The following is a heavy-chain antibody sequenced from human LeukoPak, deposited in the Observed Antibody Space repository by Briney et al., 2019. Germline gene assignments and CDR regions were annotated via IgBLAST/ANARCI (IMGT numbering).Heavy chain of an antibody. Sequence: SETLSLTCTVSGGSISSTSYYWGWIRQPPGKGLEWIGSINFSGNTYYNPSLKSRVTISVDTSKNQFSLKLSSVTAADTAVYYCARERVAARPFDYWGQGTLVTVSS. D-gene: IGHD6-6*01. J-gene: IGHJ4*02. V-gene: IGHV4-39*07. CDR1: GGSISSTSYY. CDR3: ARERVAARPFDY. CDR2: INFSGNT.